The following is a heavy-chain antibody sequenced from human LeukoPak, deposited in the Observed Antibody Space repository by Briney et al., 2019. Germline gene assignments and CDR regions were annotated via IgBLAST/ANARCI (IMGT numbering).Heavy chain of an antibody. Sequence: GGSLRLSCAASGFNFDDYGMSWVRQAPGKGLEWVSGINWNGNSRGHADYVKGRFTVSRDNAKNSLYLQMNTLRGEDTALYYCARLRSSGSYSSFDYWGQGTLVTVSS. V-gene: IGHV3-20*04. J-gene: IGHJ4*02. D-gene: IGHD1-26*01. CDR3: ARLRSSGSYSSFDY. CDR2: INWNGNSR. CDR1: GFNFDDYG.